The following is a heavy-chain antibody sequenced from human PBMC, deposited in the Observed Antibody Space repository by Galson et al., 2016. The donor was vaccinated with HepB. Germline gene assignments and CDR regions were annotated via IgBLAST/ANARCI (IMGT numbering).Heavy chain of an antibody. CDR1: GFTFTDHA. CDR3: AKEMRWLKLGLDY. J-gene: IGHJ4*02. V-gene: IGHV3-23*01. D-gene: IGHD5-24*01. Sequence: SLRLSCAASGFTFTDHAMPWVRLVPGKGLEWVAVASGNGGTIYYSDSVKGRFTISRDNSKNTLYLQMNSLRAEDTATYYCAKEMRWLKLGLDYWGQGTRVTVSS. CDR2: ASGNGGTI.